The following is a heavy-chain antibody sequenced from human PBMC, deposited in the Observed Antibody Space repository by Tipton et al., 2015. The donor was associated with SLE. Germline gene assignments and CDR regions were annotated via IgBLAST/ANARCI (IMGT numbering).Heavy chain of an antibody. CDR2: IYHSGST. CDR3: ARSITIFGVVTPRYFDY. CDR1: SGSISSYY. Sequence: TLSLTCSVSSGSISSYYWGWIRQPPGKGLEWIGSIYHSGSTYYNPSLKSRVTISVDTSKNQFSLKLSSVTAADTAVYYCARSITIFGVVTPRYFDYWGQGTLVTVSS. D-gene: IGHD3-3*01. J-gene: IGHJ4*02. V-gene: IGHV4-38-2*01.